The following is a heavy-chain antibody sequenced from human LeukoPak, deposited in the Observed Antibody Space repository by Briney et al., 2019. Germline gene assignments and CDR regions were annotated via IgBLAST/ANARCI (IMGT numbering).Heavy chain of an antibody. V-gene: IGHV3-64*01. J-gene: IGHJ4*02. CDR1: GFIFKSYW. CDR2: ISNDGGST. D-gene: IGHD2-8*01. CDR3: ARDYNGTWPKAIDY. Sequence: PGGSLRLSCAASGFIFKSYWMSWVRQAPGKGLEYVSGISNDGGSTYYANSVKGRFTISRDNSKNTLYLQMGSLRVEDMAVYYCARDYNGTWPKAIDYWGQGTLVSVSS.